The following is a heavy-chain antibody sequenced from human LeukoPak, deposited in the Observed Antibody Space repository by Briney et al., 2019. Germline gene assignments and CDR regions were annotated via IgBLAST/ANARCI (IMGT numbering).Heavy chain of an antibody. CDR1: GYTFTGYY. J-gene: IGHJ4*02. CDR2: ISAYNGNT. D-gene: IGHD3-22*01. V-gene: IGHV1-18*04. Sequence: ASVKVSCKASGYTFTGYYMHWVRQAPGQGLEWMGWISAYNGNTNYAQKLQGRVTMTTDTSTSTAYMELRSLRSDDTAVYYCARVFYHYYDSSGPPGYWGQGTLVTVSS. CDR3: ARVFYHYYDSSGPPGY.